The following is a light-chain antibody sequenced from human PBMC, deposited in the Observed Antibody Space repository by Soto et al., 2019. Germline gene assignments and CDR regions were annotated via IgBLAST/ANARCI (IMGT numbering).Light chain of an antibody. CDR2: DAS. V-gene: IGKV1-5*01. CDR3: LQYNSYSRT. J-gene: IGKJ1*01. Sequence: DSQITQSPSTLSASVGDRFTITCRASLSIRRWLACYQHTPGKPPKRLIYDASGLESGVPSSFSGSASGTAVTLMYCCPRPDDFATYYDLQYNSYSRTVGQGTKVEI. CDR1: LSIRRW.